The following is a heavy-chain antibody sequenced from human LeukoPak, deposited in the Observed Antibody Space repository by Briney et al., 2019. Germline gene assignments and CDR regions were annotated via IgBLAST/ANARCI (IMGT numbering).Heavy chain of an antibody. CDR1: GFTFSTYA. CDR2: IDGSGSTI. Sequence: GGSLRLSCAASGFTFSTYAMTWVRQAPGKGLEWVSNIDGSGSTIYYADSVKGRFTISRDNSKNTLYLQMMSLRAEDTAVYYCAKDEDYHYSGSGAYYDALDIWGQGTIVTVSS. J-gene: IGHJ3*02. CDR3: AKDEDYHYSGSGAYYDALDI. D-gene: IGHD3-10*01. V-gene: IGHV3-23*01.